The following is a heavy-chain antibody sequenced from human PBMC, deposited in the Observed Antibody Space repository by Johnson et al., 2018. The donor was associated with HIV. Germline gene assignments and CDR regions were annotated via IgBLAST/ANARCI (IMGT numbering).Heavy chain of an antibody. CDR1: GFTFSSYW. J-gene: IGHJ3*02. Sequence: VQLVESGGGLVQPGGSLRLSCAASGFTFSSYWMSWVRQAPGKGLEWVGRIKSKTDGGTTDYAAPVKGRFTISRDDSKNTLYLQMNSLKTEDTAVYYCTTDYTGADAFDIWGQGTMVTVSS. D-gene: IGHD2-8*01. V-gene: IGHV3-15*01. CDR3: TTDYTGADAFDI. CDR2: IKSKTDGGTT.